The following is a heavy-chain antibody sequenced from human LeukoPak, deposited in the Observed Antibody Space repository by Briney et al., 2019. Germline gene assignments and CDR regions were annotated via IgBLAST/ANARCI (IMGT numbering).Heavy chain of an antibody. CDR1: GGTFSSYA. D-gene: IGHD4-17*01. CDR2: IIPIFGTA. V-gene: IGHV1-69*13. Sequence: SVKVSCKASGGTFSSYAISWVRQAPGQGLEWMGGIIPIFGTANYAQKFQGRVTITADESTSTAYMELSSLRSEDTAVYYCATHTVTRDYFDYRGQGTLVTVSS. J-gene: IGHJ4*02. CDR3: ATHTVTRDYFDY.